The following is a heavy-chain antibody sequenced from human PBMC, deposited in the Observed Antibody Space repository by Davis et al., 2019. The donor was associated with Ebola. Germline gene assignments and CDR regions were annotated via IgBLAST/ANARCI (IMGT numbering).Heavy chain of an antibody. J-gene: IGHJ4*02. CDR3: VLWLVPYFDY. CDR1: GGSVRSRDNYY. V-gene: IGHV4-61*01. CDR2: IYYSGST. D-gene: IGHD6-19*01. Sequence: SETLSLTCIVSGGSVRSRDNYYWSWIRQSPGKGPEWIGLIYYSGSTKYNPSLKSRVTISVDTSKNQFSLKLSSVTAADTAVYYCVLWLVPYFDYWGQGTLVTVSS.